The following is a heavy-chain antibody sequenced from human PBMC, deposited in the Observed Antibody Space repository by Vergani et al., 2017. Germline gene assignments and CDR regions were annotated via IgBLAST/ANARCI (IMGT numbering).Heavy chain of an antibody. J-gene: IGHJ3*02. V-gene: IGHV3-33*01. D-gene: IGHD3-3*01. CDR3: AGGGPITILGVVIGDAFVI. CDR2: IWYDGSNK. Sequence: QVQLVESGGGVVQPGRSLRLSCAASGFTFSSYGMHWVRQAPGKGLEWVAVIWYDGSNKYYADSVKGRFTISRDNSKNTLYLQMNSLRAEDTAVYYCAGGGPITILGVVIGDAFVIWGQGTMVTVSS. CDR1: GFTFSSYG.